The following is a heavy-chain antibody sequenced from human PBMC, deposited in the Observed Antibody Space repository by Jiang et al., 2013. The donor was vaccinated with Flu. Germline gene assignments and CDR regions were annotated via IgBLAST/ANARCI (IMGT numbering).Heavy chain of an antibody. CDR1: GGSVTSRNDY. CDR2: ISYSGNT. V-gene: IGHV4-39*07. Sequence: SLTCTVSGGSVTSRNDYWGWIRHPPGKGLEWIGTISYSGNTYYNSSLKSRVNISMDTSENHVSLKLKSVTAADTAVYYCARRAIALTGPSDYWGQGTVVIVSS. J-gene: IGHJ4*02. CDR3: ARRAIALTGPSDY. D-gene: IGHD3-9*01.